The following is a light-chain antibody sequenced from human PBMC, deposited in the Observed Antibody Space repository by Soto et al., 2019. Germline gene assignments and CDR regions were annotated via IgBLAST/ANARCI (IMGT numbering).Light chain of an antibody. CDR3: QQSYSTPLT. Sequence: IQMNQSPSSLSASVGDRVTITCRASQSISSYLNWYQQKPGKAPKLLIYAASSLQSGVPSRFSGSGSGTDFTLTISSLQPEDFATYYCQQSYSTPLTFGGGTKVDIK. V-gene: IGKV1-39*01. CDR2: AAS. CDR1: QSISSY. J-gene: IGKJ4*01.